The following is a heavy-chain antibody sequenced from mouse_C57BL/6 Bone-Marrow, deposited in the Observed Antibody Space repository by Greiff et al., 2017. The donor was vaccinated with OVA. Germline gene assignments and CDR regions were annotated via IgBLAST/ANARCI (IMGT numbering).Heavy chain of an antibody. D-gene: IGHD1-1*01. J-gene: IGHJ2*01. CDR3: AREGFITTVVAPFDY. CDR2: IDPSDSYT. CDR1: GYTFTSYW. Sequence: VQLQQPGAELVMPGASVKLSCKASGYTFTSYWMHWVKQRPGQGLEWIGEIDPSDSYTNYNQQFKGKSTLTVDKSSSTAYMQLSSLTSEDSAVYYCAREGFITTVVAPFDYWGQGTTLTVSS. V-gene: IGHV1-69*01.